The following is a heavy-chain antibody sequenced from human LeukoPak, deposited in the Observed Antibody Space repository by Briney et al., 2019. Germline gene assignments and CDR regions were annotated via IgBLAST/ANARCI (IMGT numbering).Heavy chain of an antibody. CDR3: ATRGEGIYSYGYVY. D-gene: IGHD5-18*01. CDR2: MYYSGST. Sequence: WASLSLTCTVSGGSVSSGCYGWGWLRQPPGKGLEWFGYMYYSGSTSYTHSLKSRVTISVDTSKNQFSLKLNSVTAADTAVYYCATRGEGIYSYGYVYWGQGTLVTVSS. J-gene: IGHJ4*02. CDR1: GGSVSSGCYG. V-gene: IGHV4-61*01.